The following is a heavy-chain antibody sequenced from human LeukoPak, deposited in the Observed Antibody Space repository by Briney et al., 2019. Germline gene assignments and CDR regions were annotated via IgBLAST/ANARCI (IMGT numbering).Heavy chain of an antibody. D-gene: IGHD4-17*01. J-gene: IGHJ4*02. CDR2: ISGGGGST. V-gene: IGHV3-23*01. CDR1: GFTFSSYA. CDR3: AKPSPIYGDYVVYVGAFDY. Sequence: GGSLRLSCAASGFTFSSYAMSWVRQAPGKGLEWVSAISGGGGSTYYADSVKGRFTISSDNSKNTLYLQMNSLRAEDTAVYYCAKPSPIYGDYVVYVGAFDYWGQGTLVTVSS.